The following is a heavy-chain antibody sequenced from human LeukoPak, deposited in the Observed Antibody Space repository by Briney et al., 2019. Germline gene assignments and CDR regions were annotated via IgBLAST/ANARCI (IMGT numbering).Heavy chain of an antibody. CDR2: IYYSGST. Sequence: SETLSLTCTVSGGSISSYYWSWIRQPPGKGLEWIGYIYYSGSTNYNPSLKSRVTISVDTSKNQFSLKLSSVTAADTAVYYCARTFYDSSGYYYAFDYWGQGTLVTVSS. CDR1: GGSISSYY. V-gene: IGHV4-59*01. D-gene: IGHD3-22*01. J-gene: IGHJ4*02. CDR3: ARTFYDSSGYYYAFDY.